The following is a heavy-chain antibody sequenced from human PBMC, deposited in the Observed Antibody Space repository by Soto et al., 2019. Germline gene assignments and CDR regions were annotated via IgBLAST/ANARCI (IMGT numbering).Heavy chain of an antibody. D-gene: IGHD6-19*01. CDR1: GFTFNNYA. CDR2: VSDAGERK. J-gene: IGHJ4*02. Sequence: EVQLLESGGGWAQPGGSLRLSCAASGFTFNNYAMTWVRRAPGRGLEWVSAVSDAGERKFYAASVRGRFTVSRDNSKNTLDLQIKSLRAEDTGLYFCAKDQSSVWSRGIDFWGQGIVVTVSS. CDR3: AKDQSSVWSRGIDF. V-gene: IGHV3-23*01.